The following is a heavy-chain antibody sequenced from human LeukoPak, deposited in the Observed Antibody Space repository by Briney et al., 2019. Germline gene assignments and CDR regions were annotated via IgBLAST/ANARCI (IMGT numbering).Heavy chain of an antibody. V-gene: IGHV4-39*01. CDR2: IYYSGST. CDR1: GGSISSSSYH. D-gene: IGHD2-2*01. J-gene: IGHJ3*02. Sequence: SETLSLTCTVSGGSISSSSYHWGWIRQPPGKGLEWIGTIYYSGSTHHNPSLKSRVTISVDTSKNQFSLKLSSVTAADTAVYYCARAGKYCSSTSCYWGFDAFDIWGQGTMVTVSS. CDR3: ARAGKYCSSTSCYWGFDAFDI.